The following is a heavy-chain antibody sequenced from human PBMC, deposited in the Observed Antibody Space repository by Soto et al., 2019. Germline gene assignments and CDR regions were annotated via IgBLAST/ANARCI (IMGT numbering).Heavy chain of an antibody. V-gene: IGHV3-23*01. J-gene: IGHJ4*02. CDR2: ISGSGANT. CDR1: GFTFGSSA. D-gene: IGHD3-3*01. Sequence: DVQLLESGGGLAQPGGSLRLSCEASGFTFGSSAMGWVRQAPGKGLGWVSYISGSGANTHYAYFVKGRFTISRDTSKITLSLHMNSLRAEDTALYYCAKDRAFTISSPFDSWGQGTLVTVSS. CDR3: AKDRAFTISSPFDS.